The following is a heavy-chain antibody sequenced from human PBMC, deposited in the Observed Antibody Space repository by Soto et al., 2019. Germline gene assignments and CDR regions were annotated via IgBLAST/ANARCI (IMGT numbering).Heavy chain of an antibody. V-gene: IGHV3-30-3*01. CDR2: ISYDGSYK. Sequence: QVQLVESGGGVVQPGRSLRLSCAASGFTFSSYAMHWVRQAPGKGLEWVAVISYDGSYKNFADSVKGRFTISRDNSKNTLYLQMNSLRAEDTAVYYCVRAYSSGWYSFDDWGQGTLVTVSS. CDR1: GFTFSSYA. CDR3: VRAYSSGWYSFDD. J-gene: IGHJ4*02. D-gene: IGHD6-19*01.